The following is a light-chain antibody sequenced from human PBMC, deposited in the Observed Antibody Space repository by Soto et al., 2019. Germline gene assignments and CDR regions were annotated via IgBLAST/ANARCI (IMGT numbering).Light chain of an antibody. J-gene: IGLJ2*01. CDR3: RSYSSSSTVV. V-gene: IGLV2-14*01. Sequence: QSALTQPASVSGSPGQSITISCTGTSSDVGGYNYVSWYQQHPGKAPKLMIYEVSNRPSGVSNRFSGSKSGNTASLTISGLQAEDEGDYYCRSYSSSSTVVFGGGTQLTVL. CDR1: SSDVGGYNY. CDR2: EVS.